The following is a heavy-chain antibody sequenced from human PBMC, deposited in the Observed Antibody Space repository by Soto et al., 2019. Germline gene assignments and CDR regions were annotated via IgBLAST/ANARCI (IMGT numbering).Heavy chain of an antibody. Sequence: TLTLTCTVSGGSISSGDFYWSWIRQPPAKGLEWIGYIYYSGSTYDNTSLKSRVTISVDTSKNQFSQKLSSVTAADTAGYDCARDPWELPFYYYGMDVWGQGTTVTVS. CDR3: ARDPWELPFYYYGMDV. D-gene: IGHD1-26*01. V-gene: IGHV4-30-4*01. CDR2: IYYSGST. CDR1: GGSISSGDFY. J-gene: IGHJ6*02.